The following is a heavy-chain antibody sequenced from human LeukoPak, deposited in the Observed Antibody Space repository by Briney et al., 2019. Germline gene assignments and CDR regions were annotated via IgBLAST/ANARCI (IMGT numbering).Heavy chain of an antibody. D-gene: IGHD7-27*01. CDR3: WKGPPNWGYDY. CDR2: MSPNSGDT. Sequence: AXVKVSCKASGYTFTSYDFNWVRQGTGQRPEWMGWMSPNSGDTGYAQKFQDRVTMTRNTSISTAYMELSSLRSDDTAEYYWWKGPPNWGYDYWGPGPLVTVSS. V-gene: IGHV1-8*01. CDR1: GYTFTSYD. J-gene: IGHJ4*02.